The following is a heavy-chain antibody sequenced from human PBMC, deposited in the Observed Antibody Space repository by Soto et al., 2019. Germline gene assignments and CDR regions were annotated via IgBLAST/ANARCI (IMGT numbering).Heavy chain of an antibody. J-gene: IGHJ6*02. CDR3: ARDRYPLYSSGWLGDYYYYYGMDV. CDR2: ISSSSSYI. CDR1: GFTFSSYS. Sequence: GGSLRLSCAASGFTFSSYSMNWVRQAPGKGLEWVSSISSSSSYIYYADSVKGRFTISRDNAKNSLYLQMNSLRAEDTAVYYCARDRYPLYSSGWLGDYYYYYGMDVWGQGTTVTISS. D-gene: IGHD6-19*01. V-gene: IGHV3-21*01.